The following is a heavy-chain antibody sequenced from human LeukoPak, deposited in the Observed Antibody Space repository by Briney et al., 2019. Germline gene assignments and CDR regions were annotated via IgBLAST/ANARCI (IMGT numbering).Heavy chain of an antibody. D-gene: IGHD3-10*01. Sequence: PGGSLRLSCAASGFTFSSYSMNWVRQAPGKGLEWVSSISSSSSYIYYADSVKGRFTISRDNAKNSLYLQMNSLRAEDTAVYYCARDRGGGYSLARWGQGTLVTVSS. CDR3: ARDRGGGYSLAR. CDR2: ISSSSSYI. V-gene: IGHV3-21*01. CDR1: GFTFSSYS. J-gene: IGHJ4*02.